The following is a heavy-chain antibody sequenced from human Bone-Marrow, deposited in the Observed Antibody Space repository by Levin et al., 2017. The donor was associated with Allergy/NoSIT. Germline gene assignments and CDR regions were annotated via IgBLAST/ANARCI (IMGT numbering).Heavy chain of an antibody. J-gene: IGHJ4*02. D-gene: IGHD5-18*01. CDR2: IYYSGST. V-gene: IGHV4-39*07. Sequence: SQTLSLPCTVSGGSIRSSSYYWGWIRQPPGKGLEWIGSIYYSGSTYYNPSLKSRVTISVDTSKNQFSLKLSSVTAADTAVYYCARGRGYSYGFYYFDYWGQGTLVTVSS. CDR1: GGSIRSSSYY. CDR3: ARGRGYSYGFYYFDY.